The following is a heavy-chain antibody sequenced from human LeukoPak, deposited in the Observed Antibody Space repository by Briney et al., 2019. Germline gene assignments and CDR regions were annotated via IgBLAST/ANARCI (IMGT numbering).Heavy chain of an antibody. D-gene: IGHD2-2*01. J-gene: IGHJ5*02. CDR1: GGTFSSYA. CDR3: AREHCSSTSCYVGRWFDP. Sequence: ASVKVSCKASGGTFSSYAISWVRQAPGQGLEWMGGIIPIFGTANYAQKFQGRVTITTDESTSTAYMELSSLRSEDTAVYYCAREHCSSTSCYVGRWFDPWGQGTLVTVSS. CDR2: IIPIFGTA. V-gene: IGHV1-69*05.